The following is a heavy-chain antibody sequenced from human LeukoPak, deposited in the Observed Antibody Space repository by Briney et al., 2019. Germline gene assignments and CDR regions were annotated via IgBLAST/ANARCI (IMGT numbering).Heavy chain of an antibody. CDR2: IIPIFGTA. Sequence: SVKVSCKASGGTFSSYAISWVRQAPGQGLEWMGGIIPIFGTANYAQKFQGRVTITADESTSTAYMELSSLRSEDTAVYYCARDLRVLGGYDNVFDYWGQGTLVTVSS. J-gene: IGHJ4*02. CDR1: GGTFSSYA. V-gene: IGHV1-69*13. CDR3: ARDLRVLGGYDNVFDY. D-gene: IGHD3-16*01.